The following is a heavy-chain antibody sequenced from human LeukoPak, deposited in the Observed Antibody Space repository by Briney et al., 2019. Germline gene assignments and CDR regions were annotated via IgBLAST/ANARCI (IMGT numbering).Heavy chain of an antibody. CDR1: GGSLTNDDW. D-gene: IGHD3-10*01. J-gene: IGHJ5*02. V-gene: IGHV4-4*02. Sequence: PSETLSLTCAVSGGSLTNDDWWNWVRQPPGKGLEWIGEIYHSGSTNYNPSLKSRVTISLDTSKNQFSLKLSSLTAADTAVYYCARDGVASGNYYSSSMTPPRGWFDPWGQGTLVTVSS. CDR3: ARDGVASGNYYSSSMTPPRGWFDP. CDR2: IYHSGST.